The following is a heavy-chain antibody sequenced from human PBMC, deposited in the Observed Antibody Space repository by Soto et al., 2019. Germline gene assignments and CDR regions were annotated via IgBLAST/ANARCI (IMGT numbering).Heavy chain of an antibody. J-gene: IGHJ6*02. CDR1: GGTFSSYA. Sequence: SVKVSCKASGGTFSSYAISWVRQAPGQGLEWMGGIIPIFGTANYAQKFQGRVTITADESTSTAYMELSSLRSEDTAVYYCAGGQDVLRFLEWFRYYYGMDVCGQGTTVTVSS. CDR3: AGGQDVLRFLEWFRYYYGMDV. D-gene: IGHD3-3*01. CDR2: IIPIFGTA. V-gene: IGHV1-69*13.